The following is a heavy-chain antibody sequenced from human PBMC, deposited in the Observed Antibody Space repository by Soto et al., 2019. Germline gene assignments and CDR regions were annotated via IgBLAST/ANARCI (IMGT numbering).Heavy chain of an antibody. CDR1: GASISSTSFY. V-gene: IGHV4-39*01. Sequence: KASETLSLTCTVSGASISSTSFYWGWIRQPPGKGLEWIGSASYGANTYYNPSLKSRVTMSVDTSKNQFSLKLSSVTAADTSVYYFASGYCSGGRCFSVDLWGRETRAPFS. CDR2: ASYGANT. D-gene: IGHD2-15*01. J-gene: IGHJ5*02. CDR3: ASGYCSGGRCFSVDL.